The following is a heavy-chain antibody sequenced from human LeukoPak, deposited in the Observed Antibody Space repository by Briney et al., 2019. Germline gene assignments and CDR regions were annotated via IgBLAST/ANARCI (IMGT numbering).Heavy chain of an antibody. D-gene: IGHD4-23*01. CDR1: GFTFSSYG. CDR2: IWYDGSNK. Sequence: GGSLRLSCAASGFTFSSYGMHWVRQAPGKGLEWVAVIWYDGSNKYYADSVKGRFTISRDNSKNTLYLQMNSLRAEDTAVYYCARDTAYGGNSAFGYWGQGTLVTVSS. V-gene: IGHV3-33*01. CDR3: ARDTAYGGNSAFGY. J-gene: IGHJ4*02.